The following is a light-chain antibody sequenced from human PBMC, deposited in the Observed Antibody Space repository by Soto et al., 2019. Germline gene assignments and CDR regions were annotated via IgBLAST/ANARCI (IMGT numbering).Light chain of an antibody. J-gene: IGLJ1*01. V-gene: IGLV2-14*01. CDR3: SSYTSSSTLV. Sequence: QSALTQPASVSGSPGQSITISCTGTSSDVGGYNYVSWYQQHPGKAPKLMIYDVSNRPSGVSNRFSGSKSGNTASLTISGLQAEDEADNYCSSYTSSSTLVFGTGTKVPVL. CDR1: SSDVGGYNY. CDR2: DVS.